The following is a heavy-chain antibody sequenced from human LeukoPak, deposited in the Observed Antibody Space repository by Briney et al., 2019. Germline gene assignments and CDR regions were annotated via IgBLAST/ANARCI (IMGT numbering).Heavy chain of an antibody. J-gene: IGHJ4*02. CDR1: GFTFTNYW. Sequence: GGSLRLSCAASGFTFTNYWMSWVRQAPGKGLEWVATMREDGSEEFYVESMKGRFTISRDNSKNTLYLQMNSLTAEDTAVYYCAKLYYDFWSGYSGFYFDYWGQGTLVTVSS. CDR3: AKLYYDFWSGYSGFYFDY. V-gene: IGHV3-7*03. D-gene: IGHD3-3*01. CDR2: MREDGSEE.